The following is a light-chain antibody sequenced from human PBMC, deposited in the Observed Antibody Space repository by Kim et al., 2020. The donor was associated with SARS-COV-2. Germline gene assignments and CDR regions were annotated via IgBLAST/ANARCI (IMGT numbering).Light chain of an antibody. Sequence: DIQLTQSPSSLSESVGDRVTITCQASQDINNYLNWYQQKPGKAPNLLIYDASKLETGVPSRFSGSGSGTEFILTISSLQPEDIASYYCQQYGNLPTFGGGTKVDIK. CDR2: DAS. V-gene: IGKV1-33*01. CDR3: QQYGNLPT. J-gene: IGKJ4*01. CDR1: QDINNY.